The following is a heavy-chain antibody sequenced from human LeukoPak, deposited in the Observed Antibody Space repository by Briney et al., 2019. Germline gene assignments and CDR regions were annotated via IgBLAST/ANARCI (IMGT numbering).Heavy chain of an antibody. CDR2: IYNSGST. Sequence: SETLSLTCTVSGGTISSSSYYWGWHRPPPGQELVWLGRIYNSGSTYYNPSLKRRSTKSVDTSKNQFSLKLSSVTAADTAVYYCARQIPAAGLYASPYYCDYWGQGTLVSVSS. CDR1: GGTISSSSYY. J-gene: IGHJ4*02. D-gene: IGHD6-13*01. CDR3: ARQIPAAGLYASPYYCDY. V-gene: IGHV4-39*01.